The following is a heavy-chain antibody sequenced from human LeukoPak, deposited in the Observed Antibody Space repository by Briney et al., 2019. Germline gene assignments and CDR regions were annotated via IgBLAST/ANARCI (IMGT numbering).Heavy chain of an antibody. V-gene: IGHV7-4-1*02. CDR2: INPSTGNP. CDR1: GYTFTSYA. Sequence: GESLKISCKASGYTFTSYAMNWVRQAPGQGLEWMGWINPSTGNPTYARGLTGRFVFSLDTSVSTAYLQISSLKAEDTAVYYCAREFHGSGSDPSHFDPWGQGTLVTVSS. D-gene: IGHD3-10*01. CDR3: AREFHGSGSDPSHFDP. J-gene: IGHJ5*02.